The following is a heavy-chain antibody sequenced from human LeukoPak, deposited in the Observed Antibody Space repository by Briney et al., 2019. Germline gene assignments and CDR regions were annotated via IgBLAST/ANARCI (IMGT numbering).Heavy chain of an antibody. D-gene: IGHD2-2*01. CDR1: GYSISSGYY. CDR2: TYHTGSI. J-gene: IGHJ4*02. Sequence: SETLSLTCAVSGYSISSGYYWGWIRQPPGKGLEWIGSTYHTGSIYYNPSLKSRVTISVDTSKNQFSLRLSSVTAADTAVYYCAGSTSRETFDYWGQGNLVTVSS. V-gene: IGHV4-38-2*01. CDR3: AGSTSRETFDY.